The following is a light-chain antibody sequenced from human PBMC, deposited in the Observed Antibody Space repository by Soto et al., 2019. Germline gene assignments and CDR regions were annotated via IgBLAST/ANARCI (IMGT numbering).Light chain of an antibody. CDR3: QQYNSFSWT. Sequence: DIQLTQSPSFLSASVGDRVTITCRASQSISSWLAWYQQKPEKAPKLLIYKASTLESGVPSRFSGSGSGTEFTLTINNLQPDDFATYYCQQYNSFSWTFGQGTKVDIK. V-gene: IGKV1-5*03. J-gene: IGKJ1*01. CDR1: QSISSW. CDR2: KAS.